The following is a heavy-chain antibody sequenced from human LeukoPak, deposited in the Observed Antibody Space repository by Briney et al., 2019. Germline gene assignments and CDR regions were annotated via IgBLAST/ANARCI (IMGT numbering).Heavy chain of an antibody. J-gene: IGHJ4*02. CDR2: IYYSGST. Sequence: SGTLSLTCTVSGGSISSSSSYYLGWIRPPPGKGLEWIGSIYYSGSTYYNPSLKSRVTISVDTSKNQFSLKLSSVTAADTAVYYCARRIVVTRGFDYWGQGTLVTVSS. CDR3: ARRIVVTRGFDY. CDR1: GGSISSSSSYY. D-gene: IGHD4-23*01. V-gene: IGHV4-39*01.